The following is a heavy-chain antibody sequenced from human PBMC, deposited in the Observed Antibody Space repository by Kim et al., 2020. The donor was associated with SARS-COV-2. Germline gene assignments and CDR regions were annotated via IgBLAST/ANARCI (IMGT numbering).Heavy chain of an antibody. D-gene: IGHD1-20*01. CDR1: GYTFTGSY. J-gene: IGHJ4*02. V-gene: IGHV1-2*06. CDR2: IKPNSDGA. Sequence: ASVKVSCKASGYTFTGSYMHWVRQVPGQGLEWMGRIKPNSDGANYAQKFQGRVTMTTDTSISTGYMEVTSLRSDDTAVYYCVRGTLTGTDHYWGQGTLVTVSS. CDR3: VRGTLTGTDHY.